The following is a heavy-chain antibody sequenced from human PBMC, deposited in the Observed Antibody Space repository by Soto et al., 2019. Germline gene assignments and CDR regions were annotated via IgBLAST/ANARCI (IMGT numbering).Heavy chain of an antibody. Sequence: QVQLVQSGAEVKKPGASVKVSCKASGYTFTSYAMHWVRQAPGQRLEWMGWINAGNGNTKYSQKFQGRVTITRDTFASTAYMELSSLRSEDTAVYYCARDVVVAASTVYYYGMDVWGQGTTVTVSS. CDR2: INAGNGNT. CDR3: ARDVVVAASTVYYYGMDV. D-gene: IGHD2-15*01. J-gene: IGHJ6*02. CDR1: GYTFTSYA. V-gene: IGHV1-3*01.